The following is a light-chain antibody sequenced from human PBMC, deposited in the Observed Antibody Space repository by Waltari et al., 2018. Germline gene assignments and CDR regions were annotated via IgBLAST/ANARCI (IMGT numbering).Light chain of an antibody. J-gene: IGKJ1*01. CDR1: QSISSW. V-gene: IGKV1-5*03. CDR2: KAS. CDR3: HQPFSYSVT. Sequence: TQSTVTLAAYVGGSVTTSCRACQSISSWLAWSQQKPGNARTLLSYKASSVASGVPSRFSGRGSGTEFTLTFRRLQPDDFANSSCHQPFSYSVTFGQAPKVDIK.